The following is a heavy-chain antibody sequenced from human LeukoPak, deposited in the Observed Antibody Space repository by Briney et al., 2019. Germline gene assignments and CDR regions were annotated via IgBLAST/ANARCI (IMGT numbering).Heavy chain of an antibody. CDR3: ARRSGITGTTALSNYYYYMDV. D-gene: IGHD1-14*01. CDR1: GFTFSSYW. Sequence: GGSLRLSCAASGFTFSSYWMSWVRQAPGKGLEWVSYISSSSGTIYYVDSVKGRFTISRDNAKNSLYPQMNSLRAEDTAVYYCARRSGITGTTALSNYYYYMDVWGKGTTVTVSS. J-gene: IGHJ6*03. CDR2: ISSSSGTI. V-gene: IGHV3-48*01.